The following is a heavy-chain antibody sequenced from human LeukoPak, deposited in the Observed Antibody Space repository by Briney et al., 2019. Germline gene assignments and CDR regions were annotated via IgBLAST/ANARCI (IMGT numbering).Heavy chain of an antibody. CDR1: GFIFSSYG. Sequence: PGGSLRLSCAASGFIFSSYGMHWVRQAPGKGLEWVAVISYDGSDKYYADSVKGRFTISRDNSKNTLHLQMNSLRVEDTAVYYCAKDRMRQQLTLRAEYFQHWGQGTLATVSS. J-gene: IGHJ1*01. CDR2: ISYDGSDK. V-gene: IGHV3-30*18. D-gene: IGHD6-13*01. CDR3: AKDRMRQQLTLRAEYFQH.